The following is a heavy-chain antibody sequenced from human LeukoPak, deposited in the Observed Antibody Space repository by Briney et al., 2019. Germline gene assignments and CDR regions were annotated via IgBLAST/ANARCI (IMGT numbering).Heavy chain of an antibody. CDR3: ARDLTEIHLLNYSYYYCMDV. V-gene: IGHV3-30*04. CDR1: GFTFSSYA. J-gene: IGHJ6*02. Sequence: GGSLRLSCAASGFTFSSYAMHWVRQAPGKGLERVAVISFTGGNIYYADSVKGRFTISRDNSKNTLYLQMNSLRAEDTAVYYCARDLTEIHLLNYSYYYCMDVWGQGTTVTVSS. CDR2: ISFTGGNI. D-gene: IGHD5-18*01.